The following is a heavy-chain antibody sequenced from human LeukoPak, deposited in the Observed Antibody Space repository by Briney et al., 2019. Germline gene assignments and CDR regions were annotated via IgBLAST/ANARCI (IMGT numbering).Heavy chain of an antibody. D-gene: IGHD6-19*01. V-gene: IGHV4-38-2*02. CDR3: ARVQWLVALWFDP. CDR2: IYHSGST. J-gene: IGHJ5*02. Sequence: SETLSLTCTVSGYSISSGYYWGWIRQPPGKGLEWIGSIYHSGSTYYNPSLKSRVTISVDTSKNQFSLKLSSVTAADTAVYYCARVQWLVALWFDPWGQGTLVTVSS. CDR1: GYSISSGYY.